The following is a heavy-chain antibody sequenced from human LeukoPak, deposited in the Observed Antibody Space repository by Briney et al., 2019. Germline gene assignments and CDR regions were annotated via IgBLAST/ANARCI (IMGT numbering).Heavy chain of an antibody. J-gene: IGHJ4*02. CDR2: VRAKTDGGTI. V-gene: IGHV3-15*01. Sequence: GGSLLLSCAVSGFTFTNAWMNWVRPAPGKGLEWVGRVRAKTDGGTIEYAAPVKGRFSISRDDSTDTVYLQMNSLKSEDTAVYYCAADTPVPLAQIDYWGQGALVTVSS. CDR3: AADTPVPLAQIDY. CDR1: GFTFTNAW. D-gene: IGHD2/OR15-2a*01.